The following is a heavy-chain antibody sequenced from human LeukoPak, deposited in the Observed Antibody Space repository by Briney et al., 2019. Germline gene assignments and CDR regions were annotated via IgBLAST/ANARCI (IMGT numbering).Heavy chain of an antibody. V-gene: IGHV1-69*13. J-gene: IGHJ6*04. CDR3: ARDRVLGDTIVYYYGMDV. D-gene: IGHD3-10*01. CDR2: IIPIFGTA. CDR1: GGTFTSYA. Sequence: ASVKVSCKASGGTFTSYAISWVRQAPGQGLEWMGGIIPIFGTANYAQKFQGRVTITADESTSTAYMELSSLRSEDTAVYYCARDRVLGDTIVYYYGMDVWGKGTTVTVSS.